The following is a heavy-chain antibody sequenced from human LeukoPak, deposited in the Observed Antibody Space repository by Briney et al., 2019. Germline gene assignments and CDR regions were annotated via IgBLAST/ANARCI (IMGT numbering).Heavy chain of an antibody. D-gene: IGHD2-2*02. CDR1: GFTLSGYN. CDR3: ARGGFSSTSCYRA. CDR2: ISSSSSYI. V-gene: IGHV3-21*01. Sequence: GGSLRLSCAASGFTLSGYNMNWVRQAPGKGLEWVSSISSSSSYIYYADSVKGRFTISRDNAKNSLYLQMNSLRAEDTAVYYCARGGFSSTSCYRAWGQGTLVTVSS. J-gene: IGHJ4*02.